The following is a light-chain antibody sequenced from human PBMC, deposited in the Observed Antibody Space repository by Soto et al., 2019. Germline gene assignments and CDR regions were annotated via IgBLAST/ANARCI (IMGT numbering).Light chain of an antibody. J-gene: IGLJ2*01. CDR1: SSNVENNY. V-gene: IGLV1-51*01. CDR3: ETWDTSLSAVV. Sequence: QSVLTQPPSVSAAPGQKVSISCSGSSSNVENNYISWYQQLPGTAPKLLIYDNNKRPSGIPDRFSGSKSGTSATLGITGLQTGDEADYYCETWDTSLSAVVFGGGTKLTVL. CDR2: DNN.